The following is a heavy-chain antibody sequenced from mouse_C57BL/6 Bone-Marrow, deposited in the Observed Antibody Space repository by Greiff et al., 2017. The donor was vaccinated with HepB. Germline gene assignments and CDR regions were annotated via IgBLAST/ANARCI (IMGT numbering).Heavy chain of an antibody. CDR1: GFTFSDYG. D-gene: IGHD2-5*01. V-gene: IGHV5-17*01. CDR3: SRWLYSNPFAY. J-gene: IGHJ3*01. Sequence: DVHLVESGGGLVKPGGSLKLSCVASGFTFSDYGMNWVRQAPVKGLEWVAYISSGSSTIYYADTVKGRFTISRDNAKNTLFLQMTSLRSEDTAMYDCSRWLYSNPFAYWGQGTVVMVSA. CDR2: ISSGSSTI.